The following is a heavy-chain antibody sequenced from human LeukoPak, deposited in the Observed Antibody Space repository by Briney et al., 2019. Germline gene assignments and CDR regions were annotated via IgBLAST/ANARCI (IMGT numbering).Heavy chain of an antibody. CDR1: GGSFSGYY. V-gene: IGHV4-34*01. D-gene: IGHD3-22*01. CDR2: INHSGST. Sequence: PSESLSLNCAVYGGSFSGYYWRWIRQPPGKGLEWIGEINHSGSTNYSPSLKNRVTISVDTSKNQFSLKLSSVTAADTAVYYCARQTYYYDSSGVFDYWGQGTLVTVSS. J-gene: IGHJ4*02. CDR3: ARQTYYYDSSGVFDY.